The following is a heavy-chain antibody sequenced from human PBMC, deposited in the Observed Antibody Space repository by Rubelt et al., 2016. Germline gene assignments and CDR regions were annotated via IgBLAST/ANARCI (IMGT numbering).Heavy chain of an antibody. CDR1: GFNFEDFA. CDR2: INWNGGNT. J-gene: IGHJ6*02. D-gene: IGHD2-15*01. CDR3: VRHGSGCSGDGCDFGFYYAMDV. V-gene: IGHV3-20*04. Sequence: VVRPGGSLRLSCAASGFNFEDFAMSWVRQAPGKGLEWVSGINWNGGNTGYVDSVKGRFTISRDNAKNSLYLQMNSLGAEDTALYYCVRHGSGCSGDGCDFGFYYAMDVWGQGTPVTVSS.